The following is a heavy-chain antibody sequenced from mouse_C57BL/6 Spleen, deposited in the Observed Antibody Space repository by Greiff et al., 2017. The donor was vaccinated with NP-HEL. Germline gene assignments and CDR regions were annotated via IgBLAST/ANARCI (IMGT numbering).Heavy chain of an antibody. CDR1: GFTFSDYG. CDR3: ARKYYGNSFAY. Sequence: EVKLVESGGGLVKPGGSLKLSCAASGFTFSDYGMHWVRQAPEKGLEWVAYISSGSSTNYYADTVKGRITISRDNAKNTLFLQMTSLRSEDTAMYYCARKYYGNSFAYWGQGTLVTVSA. D-gene: IGHD2-1*01. V-gene: IGHV5-17*01. CDR2: ISSGSSTN. J-gene: IGHJ3*01.